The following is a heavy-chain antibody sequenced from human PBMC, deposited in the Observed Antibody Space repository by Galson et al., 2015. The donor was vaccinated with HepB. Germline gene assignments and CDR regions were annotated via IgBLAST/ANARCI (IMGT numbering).Heavy chain of an antibody. CDR1: GDSVSSNSAA. V-gene: IGHV6-1*01. J-gene: IGHJ6*03. CDR3: ARDYGDSDYYYYYYMDV. CDR2: TYYRSKWYN. Sequence: CAISGDSVSSNSAAWNWIRQSPSRGLEWLGRTYYRSKWYNDYAVSVKSRITINPDTSKNQFSLQLNSVTPEDTAVHYCARDYGDSDYYYYYYMDVWGKGTTVTVSS. D-gene: IGHD4-17*01.